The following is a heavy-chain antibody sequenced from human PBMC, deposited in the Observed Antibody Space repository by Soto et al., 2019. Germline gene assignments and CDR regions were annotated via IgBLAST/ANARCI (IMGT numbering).Heavy chain of an antibody. J-gene: IGHJ4*02. D-gene: IGHD2-21*01. Sequence: EVQLLESGGGLVQPGGSLTLSCAASGFTFSDSAMSWVRQAPGEGLEWVSSISHSGDTAFYADSVKGRFIMSRDNSNNSLSLQMSRLRAEDTAIYYCVKTYSGAYAAYFVDWGQGILVAVSS. CDR1: GFTFSDSA. V-gene: IGHV3-23*01. CDR2: ISHSGDTA. CDR3: VKTYSGAYAAYFVD.